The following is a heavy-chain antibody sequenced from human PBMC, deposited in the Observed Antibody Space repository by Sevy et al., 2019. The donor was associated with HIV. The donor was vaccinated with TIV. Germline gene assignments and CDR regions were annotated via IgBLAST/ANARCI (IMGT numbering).Heavy chain of an antibody. V-gene: IGHV3-48*02. D-gene: IGHD5-18*01. Sequence: GGSLRLSCAASGFTFSSYSMNWVRQAPGKGLEWVSYISSSSSTIYYADSVKGRFTISRDNAKNSLYLQMNSLRDEDTAVYYCARDREGYSYGYLSYYYYYGMVVWGQGTTVTVSS. CDR2: ISSSSSTI. CDR3: ARDREGYSYGYLSYYYYYGMVV. CDR1: GFTFSSYS. J-gene: IGHJ6*02.